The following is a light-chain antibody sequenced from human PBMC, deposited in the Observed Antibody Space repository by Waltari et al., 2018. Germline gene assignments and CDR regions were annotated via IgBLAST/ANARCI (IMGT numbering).Light chain of an antibody. CDR1: QSLLHTDGYTY. Sequence: DIVMTQTPLSLPVTPGEPASISCRSSQSLLHTDGYTYLDWYLQKPGQSPQLLIYGGSNRASGVPDRFSGSASGTDFTLKISKVEAEDVGVYYCMQQKSLLFTFGPGTKLDIK. CDR2: GGS. V-gene: IGKV2-28*01. CDR3: MQQKSLLFT. J-gene: IGKJ3*01.